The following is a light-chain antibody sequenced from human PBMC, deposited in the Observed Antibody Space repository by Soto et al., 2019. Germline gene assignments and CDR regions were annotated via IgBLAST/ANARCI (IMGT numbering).Light chain of an antibody. CDR3: AAWDDNLSGYV. J-gene: IGLJ1*01. V-gene: IGLV1-47*01. CDR1: SSNIGNNY. Sequence: QSVLTQPPSASGTPGQRVTISCSGSSSNIGNNYVHWYQQLPGTAPKLLIHKNDQRPSGVADRFSASKSGTSASLAISGLRSEDEADYYCAAWDDNLSGYVFGIGTKVTVL. CDR2: KND.